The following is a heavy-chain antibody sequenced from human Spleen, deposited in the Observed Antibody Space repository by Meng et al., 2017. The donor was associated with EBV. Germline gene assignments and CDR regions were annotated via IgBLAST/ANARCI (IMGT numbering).Heavy chain of an antibody. Sequence: QITLKESGPTLVRPTQPLTLPCTFSGFSLSTTGVAVAWIRQPPGKALECLTLIYWNGDKRYSPSLRTRLTITKGTSENQVVLTMTNMDPVDTATYYCALHTAGKFDSCGQGALGNVSS. J-gene: IGHJ4*02. CDR2: IYWNGDK. CDR3: ALHTAGKFDS. CDR1: GFSLSTTGVA. D-gene: IGHD4-17*01. V-gene: IGHV2-5*01.